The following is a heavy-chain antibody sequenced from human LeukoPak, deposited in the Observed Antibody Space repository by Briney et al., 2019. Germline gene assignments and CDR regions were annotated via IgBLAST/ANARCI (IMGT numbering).Heavy chain of an antibody. CDR2: INHIGST. Sequence: SETLSLTCAVYGGSFSGYYWSWIRQPPGKGLEWIGEINHIGSTNYNPSLKSRVTISVDTSKNQFSLKLSSVTAADTAVYYCAREGITMVRGVIATYYYYYYMDVWGKGTTVTVSS. V-gene: IGHV4-34*01. CDR1: GGSFSGYY. J-gene: IGHJ6*03. CDR3: AREGITMVRGVIATYYYYYYMDV. D-gene: IGHD3-10*01.